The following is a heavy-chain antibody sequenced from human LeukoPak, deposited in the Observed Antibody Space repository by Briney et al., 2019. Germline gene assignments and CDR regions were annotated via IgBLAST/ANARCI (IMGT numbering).Heavy chain of an antibody. CDR1: GFTFSNYA. V-gene: IGHV3-7*03. J-gene: IGHJ4*02. CDR2: INKDGSDR. CDR3: AREYSSGWYYFDY. Sequence: GGSLRLSCTASGFTFSNYAMSWVRQAPGKGLEWVANINKDGSDRYYVDSVKGRFTISRDNAKISLYLQMNSLRAEDTAVYYCAREYSSGWYYFDYWGQGTLVTVSS. D-gene: IGHD6-19*01.